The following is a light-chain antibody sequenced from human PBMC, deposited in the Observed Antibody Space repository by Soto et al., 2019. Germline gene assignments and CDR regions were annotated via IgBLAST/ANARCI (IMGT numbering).Light chain of an antibody. Sequence: QSVLTQSPSASASLGASVKLTCTLTTGHSSYAIAWHQQQPEKGPRYLMKLNSDGSHTTGDGIPDRFSGSSSGAERYLTISSLQSEDEADYYCQTWGTGTHVVFGGGTKLTVL. CDR1: TGHSSYA. CDR3: QTWGTGTHVV. J-gene: IGLJ2*01. V-gene: IGLV4-69*01. CDR2: LNSDGSH.